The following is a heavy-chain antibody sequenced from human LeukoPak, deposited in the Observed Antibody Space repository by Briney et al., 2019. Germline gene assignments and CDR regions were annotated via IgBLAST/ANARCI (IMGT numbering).Heavy chain of an antibody. CDR1: GYTLTELS. CDR3: ATDRNHNFDWFWRAFDI. Sequence: GASVKVSCKVSGYTLTELSMHWVRQAPGKGLEWMGGFDPEDGETIYAQKFQGRVTMTGDTSTDTAYMELSSLRSEDTAVYYCATDRNHNFDWFWRAFDIWGQGTMVTVSS. V-gene: IGHV1-24*01. J-gene: IGHJ3*02. D-gene: IGHD3-9*01. CDR2: FDPEDGET.